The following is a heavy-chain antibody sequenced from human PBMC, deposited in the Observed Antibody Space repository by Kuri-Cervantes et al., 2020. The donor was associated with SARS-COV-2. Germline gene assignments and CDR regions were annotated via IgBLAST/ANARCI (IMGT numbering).Heavy chain of an antibody. Sequence: LSLTCVVSGFTFRSYWMHWVRQAPDKGLEWVAFIRYDGSNKYYADSVKGRFTISRDNSKNTLYLQMNSLRAEDTAVYYCARDYYDSSGYLPYYYYYGMDVWGQGTTVTVSS. D-gene: IGHD3-22*01. J-gene: IGHJ6*02. CDR3: ARDYYDSSGYLPYYYYYGMDV. V-gene: IGHV3-30*02. CDR2: IRYDGSNK. CDR1: GFTFRSYW.